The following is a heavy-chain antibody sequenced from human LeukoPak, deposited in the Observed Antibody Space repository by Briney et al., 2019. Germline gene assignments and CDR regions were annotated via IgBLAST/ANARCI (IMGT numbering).Heavy chain of an antibody. CDR2: MSPNNGNT. D-gene: IGHD7-27*01. Sequence: ASVKVSCKASGHTFTDSYVHWVRQATGQGLEWMGWMSPNNGNTGYAQKFQGRVTMTRDTSINTAYMELSSLRPEDTAVYYCASNPPRTGDFNYWGQGALVTVSS. V-gene: IGHV1-8*02. CDR1: GHTFTDSY. CDR3: ASNPPRTGDFNY. J-gene: IGHJ4*02.